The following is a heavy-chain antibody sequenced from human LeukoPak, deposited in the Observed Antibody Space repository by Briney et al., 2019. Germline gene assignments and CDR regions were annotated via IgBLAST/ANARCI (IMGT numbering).Heavy chain of an antibody. Sequence: GGSLRLSCAASGFTFSGYTMNWVRQAPGKGLEWVSGILANGDKTYYADSVKGRFTISRDNSKNTLWLQMFSLRAEDMAVYYCAKDEKPDGRWNIDHWGQGTLVTVSS. CDR3: AKDEKPDGRWNIDH. CDR2: ILANGDKT. CDR1: GFTFSGYT. V-gene: IGHV3-23*01. D-gene: IGHD1/OR15-1a*01. J-gene: IGHJ4*02.